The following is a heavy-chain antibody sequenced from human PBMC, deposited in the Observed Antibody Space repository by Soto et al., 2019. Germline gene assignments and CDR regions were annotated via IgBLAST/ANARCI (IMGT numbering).Heavy chain of an antibody. Sequence: QITLKESGPTLVKPTQTLTLTCTFSGFSLSTSGVGVGWIRQPPGKALEWLALIYWDDDKRYSPSLKSRLTITKDTSKNQVVLTMTNMDPVDTATYYCAHRRLWHLDSSGYCYGDFDYWGQGTLVTVSS. CDR1: GFSLSTSGVG. CDR2: IYWDDDK. D-gene: IGHD3-22*01. J-gene: IGHJ4*02. V-gene: IGHV2-5*02. CDR3: AHRRLWHLDSSGYCYGDFDY.